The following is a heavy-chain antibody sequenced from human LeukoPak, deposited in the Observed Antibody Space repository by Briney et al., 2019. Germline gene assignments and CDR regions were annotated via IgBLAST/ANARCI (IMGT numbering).Heavy chain of an antibody. CDR2: IYHSGTT. J-gene: IGHJ3*02. V-gene: IGHV4-30-2*01. CDR3: ARVGSGWYDGDAFDI. Sequence: SETLSLTCAVSGGSMSSGGYSWSWIRQPPGKGLEFIGYIYHSGTTYYDPSLKSRLTISVDRSENQFSLKLSSVTAADTAVYYCARVGSGWYDGDAFDIWGQGTMVTVSS. CDR1: GGSMSSGGYS. D-gene: IGHD6-19*01.